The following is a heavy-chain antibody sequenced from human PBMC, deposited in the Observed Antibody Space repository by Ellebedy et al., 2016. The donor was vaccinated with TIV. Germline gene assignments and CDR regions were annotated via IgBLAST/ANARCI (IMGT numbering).Heavy chain of an antibody. CDR1: GGSISNYY. CDR3: GGSRDGYIDY. CDR2: IYYNGDI. V-gene: IGHV4-59*12. J-gene: IGHJ4*02. Sequence: MPLETLSLTCTVSGGSISNYYWSWIRQPPGKGLEWIGYIYYNGDINYNPSLKSRVTMSVDTSKNQFSLKLSAVTAADTAVYYCGGSRDGYIDYWGQGTPVTVSS. D-gene: IGHD5-24*01.